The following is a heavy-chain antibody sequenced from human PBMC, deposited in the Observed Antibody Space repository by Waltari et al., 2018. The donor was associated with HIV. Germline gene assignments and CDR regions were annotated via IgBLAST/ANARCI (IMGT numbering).Heavy chain of an antibody. V-gene: IGHV3-30*04. Sequence: QVQLVESGGGLVQPGGSLRLSCAASGFIFRDFAIHWVRQAPGKGQGWVAVRSRDGSSKDYADSVQGRFTISRDNSKNSLHLHMNSLRPKDTAVYYCAREGIVAAPFDFWGLGTLVTVSS. CDR2: RSRDGSSK. J-gene: IGHJ4*02. D-gene: IGHD2-15*01. CDR1: GFIFRDFA. CDR3: AREGIVAAPFDF.